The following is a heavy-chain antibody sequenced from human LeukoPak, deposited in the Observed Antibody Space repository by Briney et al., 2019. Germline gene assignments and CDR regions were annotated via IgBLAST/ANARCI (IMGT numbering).Heavy chain of an antibody. Sequence: GGSLRLSCAASGLIFSDAWMSWVRQAPGKGLEWVGRIKSKAGGETRDYGAPVKGRFTISRDDSETTVFLQLNTLKIEDTAVYYCAWSGLNYFATWGQGTLVTVSS. CDR1: GLIFSDAW. J-gene: IGHJ5*02. CDR3: AWSGLNYFAT. V-gene: IGHV3-15*01. CDR2: IKSKAGGETR. D-gene: IGHD3-3*01.